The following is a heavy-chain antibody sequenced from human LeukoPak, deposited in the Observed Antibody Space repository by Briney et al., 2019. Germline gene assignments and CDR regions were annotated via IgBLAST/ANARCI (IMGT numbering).Heavy chain of an antibody. V-gene: IGHV5-51*01. Sequence: GESLKISCKGSGYSFTSYWIAWVRQMPGKGLEWMGIIYPGDSDTRYSPSFQGQVTISADKSISTAYLQWSSLEASDTAMYYCARRDGIGGRIVGATPSAFDIWGQGTMVTVST. CDR1: GYSFTSYW. CDR3: ARRDGIGGRIVGATPSAFDI. J-gene: IGHJ3*02. CDR2: IYPGDSDT. D-gene: IGHD1-26*01.